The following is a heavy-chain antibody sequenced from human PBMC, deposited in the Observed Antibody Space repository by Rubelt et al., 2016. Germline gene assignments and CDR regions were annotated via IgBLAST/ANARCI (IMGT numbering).Heavy chain of an antibody. CDR1: GFTFSSYS. D-gene: IGHD6-19*01. CDR2: ISSSSSTI. CDR3: ARDGVAVARGAFDI. V-gene: IGHV3-48*01. Sequence: EVQLVESGGGLVQPGGSLRLSCAASGFTFSSYSMNWVRQAPGKGLEWVSYISSSSSTIYYADSVKGRFTISRDNSKNTLYQQMNSLRAEDTAVYYCARDGVAVARGAFDIWGQGTMVTVSS. J-gene: IGHJ3*02.